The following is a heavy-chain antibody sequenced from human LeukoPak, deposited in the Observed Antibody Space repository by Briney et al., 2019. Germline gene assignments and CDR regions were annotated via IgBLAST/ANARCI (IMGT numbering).Heavy chain of an antibody. CDR1: GGSISSYY. Sequence: SETLSLTCTVPGGSISSYYWSWIRQPAGKGLEWIGRIYTSGSTNYNPSLKSRVTMSVDTSKNQFSLKLSSVTAADTAVYYCARLGPSGSYRNYYYYYMDVWGKGTTVTVSS. J-gene: IGHJ6*03. CDR2: IYTSGST. V-gene: IGHV4-4*07. CDR3: ARLGPSGSYRNYYYYYMDV. D-gene: IGHD1-26*01.